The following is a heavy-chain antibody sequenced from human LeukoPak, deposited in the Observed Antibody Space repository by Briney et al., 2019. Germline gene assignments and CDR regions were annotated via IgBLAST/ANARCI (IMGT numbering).Heavy chain of an antibody. V-gene: IGHV5-51*01. Sequence: GESLKISCKASGSSFTNNWIAGVRPMPGKGVEYMGIIFPGESETNYSTSIQAQVTISADKTLTTAYLQWSSLKASDTAIYYSARRLYSSNTGCYKAFDNWGQGTLVTVSS. CDR1: GSSFTNNW. J-gene: IGHJ4*02. CDR2: IFPGESET. D-gene: IGHD2-2*02. CDR3: ARRLYSSNTGCYKAFDN.